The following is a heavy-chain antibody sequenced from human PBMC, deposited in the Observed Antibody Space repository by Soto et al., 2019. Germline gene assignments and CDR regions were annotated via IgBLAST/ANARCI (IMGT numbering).Heavy chain of an antibody. J-gene: IGHJ4*02. CDR2: ISGSGGDT. D-gene: IGHD6-6*01. CDR1: GFTFSSYA. CDR3: AKGGRSSSGLDFDY. Sequence: EVQLLESGGGLVQPGGSLRLSCAASGFTFSSYAMNWVRQAPGKGLEWVSTISGSGGDTYYADSVKGRFTISRDNSKYNLSLQMDSLRADDTAVYYCAKGGRSSSGLDFDYWGQGTLVTVSS. V-gene: IGHV3-23*01.